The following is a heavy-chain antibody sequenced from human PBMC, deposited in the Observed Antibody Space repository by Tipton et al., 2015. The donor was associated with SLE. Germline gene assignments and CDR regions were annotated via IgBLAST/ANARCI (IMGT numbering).Heavy chain of an antibody. CDR3: ARHSGSSSWIDY. Sequence: TLSLTCTVSGASVSSYCWNWIRQSPGKGLEWVGCVCNSVNIHHNPSLKSRGTISVDTSKNQFSLELTSVTAADTAVYYCARHSGSSSWIDYWGQGTLVTVSS. J-gene: IGHJ4*02. V-gene: IGHV4-59*08. D-gene: IGHD6-13*01. CDR1: GASVSSYC. CDR2: VCNSVNI.